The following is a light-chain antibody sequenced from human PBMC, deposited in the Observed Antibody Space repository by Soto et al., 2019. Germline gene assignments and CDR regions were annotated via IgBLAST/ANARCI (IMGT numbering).Light chain of an antibody. CDR3: HQSYSAPWT. CDR2: AAS. V-gene: IGKV1-39*01. J-gene: IGKJ1*01. CDR1: QSISRY. Sequence: DIQVTQSPSSLSASVGDRVTITCRASQSISRYLIWYRQKPGRAPNLLIYAASNLQSGVPSRFSGSGSGTDFTLTISSLQPGDFATYCCHQSYSAPWTFGQGTKVEIK.